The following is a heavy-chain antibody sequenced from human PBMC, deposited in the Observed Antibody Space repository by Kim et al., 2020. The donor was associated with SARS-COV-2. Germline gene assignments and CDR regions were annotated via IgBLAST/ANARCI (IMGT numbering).Heavy chain of an antibody. CDR3: ARGRMTAMVLNYYYGMDG. Sequence: ASVKVSCKASGYTFTSYDINWVRQATGQGLEWMGWMNPNSGNTGYAQKFQGRVTMTRNTSISTAYMELSSLRSEDTAVYYCARGRMTAMVLNYYYGMDGWGQGATATVS. D-gene: IGHD5-18*01. J-gene: IGHJ6*01. V-gene: IGHV1-8*01. CDR2: MNPNSGNT. CDR1: GYTFTSYD.